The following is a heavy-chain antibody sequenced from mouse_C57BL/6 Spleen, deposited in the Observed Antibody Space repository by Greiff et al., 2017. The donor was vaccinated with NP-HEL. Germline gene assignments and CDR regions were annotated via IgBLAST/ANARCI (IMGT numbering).Heavy chain of an antibody. D-gene: IGHD3-2*02. J-gene: IGHJ3*01. CDR1: GYTFTSYW. Sequence: QVQLQQPGAELVRPGSSVKLSCKASGYTFTSYWMHWVKQRPIQGLEWIGNIDPSDSETHYNQKFKDKATLTVDKSSSTAYMQLSSLTSEDSAVYYCAREGSSGYFAYWGQGTLVTVSA. CDR3: AREGSSGYFAY. CDR2: IDPSDSET. V-gene: IGHV1-52*01.